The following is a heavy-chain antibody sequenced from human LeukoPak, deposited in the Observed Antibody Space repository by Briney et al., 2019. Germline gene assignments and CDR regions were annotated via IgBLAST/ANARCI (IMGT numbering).Heavy chain of an antibody. CDR2: ISYDGSNK. D-gene: IGHD4-17*01. Sequence: PGRSLRLSCAASGFTFSSYGMHWVRQAPGKGLEWVAVISYDGSNKYYADSVKGRFTISRDNSKNTLYLQMNSLRAEDTAVYYCARDNGDYTFDYWGQGTLVTVSS. V-gene: IGHV3-30*03. CDR1: GFTFSSYG. J-gene: IGHJ4*02. CDR3: ARDNGDYTFDY.